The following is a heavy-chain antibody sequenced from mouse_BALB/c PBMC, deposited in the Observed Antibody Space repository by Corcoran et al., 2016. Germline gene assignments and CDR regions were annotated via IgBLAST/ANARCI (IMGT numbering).Heavy chain of an antibody. CDR1: GYTFTNYG. J-gene: IGHJ2*01. CDR3: ARMDY. CDR2: INTYTGEQ. Sequence: QIQLVQSGPALKKPGETVKISCKASGYTFTNYGMNWVKQAPGKGLKGMGWINTYTGEQTYDDDFKGRFAFSLETSASTAYLQINNLKNEDMATYFCARMDYWGQGTTLTVSS. V-gene: IGHV9-1*02.